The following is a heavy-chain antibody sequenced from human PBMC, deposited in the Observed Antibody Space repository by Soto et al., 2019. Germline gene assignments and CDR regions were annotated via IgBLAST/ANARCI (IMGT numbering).Heavy chain of an antibody. CDR1: GFTFTNYW. D-gene: IGHD1-26*01. CDR2: IRQDGGER. J-gene: IGHJ4*02. Sequence: GGSLRLSCAASGFTFTNYWMTWIRQAPGKGLEWVANIRQDGGERHYVDSVRGRFTISRDNAKNSLYLQMNSLRAEDTAVYYCVTDLIVEVSSLYYWGQGTLVTVSS. V-gene: IGHV3-7*03. CDR3: VTDLIVEVSSLYY.